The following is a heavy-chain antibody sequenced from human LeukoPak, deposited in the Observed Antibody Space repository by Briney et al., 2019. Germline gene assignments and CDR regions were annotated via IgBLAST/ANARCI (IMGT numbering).Heavy chain of an antibody. J-gene: IGHJ4*02. Sequence: GGSLRLSCAASGFTFDDYGMSWVRQAPGKGLEWVSGINWNGGSTGYADSVKGRFTISRDNAKNSLYLQMNSLRAEDTAVYYCARVGYSSSSDPPYFDYWGQGTLVTVSS. CDR1: GFTFDDYG. CDR3: ARVGYSSSSDPPYFDY. CDR2: INWNGGST. V-gene: IGHV3-20*04. D-gene: IGHD6-6*01.